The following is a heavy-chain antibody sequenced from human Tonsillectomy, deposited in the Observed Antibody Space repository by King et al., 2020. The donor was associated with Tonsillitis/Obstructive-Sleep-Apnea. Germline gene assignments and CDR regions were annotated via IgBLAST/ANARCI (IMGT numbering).Heavy chain of an antibody. Sequence: QLVQSGGGLVRPGGSLRLSCAASGFTVSSNYMNWVRQAPGKGLEWVSVIYSGGSTYYADSVKDRFTISRDNSKNTLYLQMNSLRAEDTAIYYCARSAYCRGDCYPNNFYYWGRGTLVTVSS. D-gene: IGHD2-21*01. CDR3: ARSAYCRGDCYPNNFYY. CDR2: IYSGGST. CDR1: GFTVSSNY. V-gene: IGHV3-66*01. J-gene: IGHJ4*02.